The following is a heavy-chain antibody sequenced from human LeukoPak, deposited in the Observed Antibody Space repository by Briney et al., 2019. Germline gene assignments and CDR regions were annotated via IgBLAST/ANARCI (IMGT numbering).Heavy chain of an antibody. D-gene: IGHD4-17*01. CDR1: GGSISSGGYY. V-gene: IGHV4-31*03. CDR2: IYYSGST. CDR3: ARDPRNGDYLGGWFDP. J-gene: IGHJ5*02. Sequence: PSETLSLTCTVSGGSISSGGYYWSWIRQHPGKGLEWIGYIYYSGSTYYNTSLKSRVTISVDTSKNQFSLKLSSVTAADTAVYYCARDPRNGDYLGGWFDPWGQGTLVTVSS.